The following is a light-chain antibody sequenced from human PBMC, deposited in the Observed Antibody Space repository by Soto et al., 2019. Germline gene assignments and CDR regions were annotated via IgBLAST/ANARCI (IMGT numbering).Light chain of an antibody. J-gene: IGKJ1*01. CDR3: QQYNNWPPWT. V-gene: IGKV3D-15*01. Sequence: EIVLTQSPGILSLSPGERASLSCGASQSISSSFLAWYQQKPGQAPRLLIYGASSRATGIPDRFSGSGSGTEFTLTISSLQSEDFAVYYCQQYNNWPPWTFGQGTKVDIK. CDR2: GAS. CDR1: QSISSS.